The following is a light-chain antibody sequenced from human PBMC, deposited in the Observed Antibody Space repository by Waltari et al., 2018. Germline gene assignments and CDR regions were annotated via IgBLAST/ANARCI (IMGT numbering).Light chain of an antibody. CDR1: QSVARN. V-gene: IGKV3-15*01. Sequence: EIVMPQSPPSLSASPGERAALSCSASQSVARNLAWYQHRPGQAPRLLVYGASTRATGIPARFSGSGSGTEFTLTCSSLRSGDFAVYYCQQSNNWYTFGQGTKLEI. CDR3: QQSNNWYT. J-gene: IGKJ2*01. CDR2: GAS.